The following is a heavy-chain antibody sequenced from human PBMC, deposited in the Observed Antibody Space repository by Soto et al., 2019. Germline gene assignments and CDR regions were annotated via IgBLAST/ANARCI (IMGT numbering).Heavy chain of an antibody. D-gene: IGHD2-2*01. CDR3: ARDFRSTSSNYYYGMDV. J-gene: IGHJ6*02. V-gene: IGHV1-69*01. CDR2: IIPIFGKP. CDR1: GGTFSSYA. Sequence: QVQLVQSGAEVKKPGSSVKVSCKASGGTFSSYAISWVRQAPGQGLEWMGRIIPIFGKPNYAQKFQGRVTITADESTNTAYMELSSLRSEDTAVYYCARDFRSTSSNYYYGMDVWGQGTTVTVSS.